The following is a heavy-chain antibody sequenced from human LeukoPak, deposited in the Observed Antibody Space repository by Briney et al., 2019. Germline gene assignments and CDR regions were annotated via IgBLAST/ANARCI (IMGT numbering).Heavy chain of an antibody. CDR3: ARELGRDGYNDAFDI. CDR1: GFTFSNYAM. Sequence: GSLRLSCAASGFTFSNYAMSWVRQPPGKGLEWIGEIYHSGSTNYNPSLKSRVTISVDKSKNQFSLKLSSVTAADTAVYYCARELGRDGYNDAFDIWGQGTMVTVSS. V-gene: IGHV4-4*02. CDR2: IYHSGST. D-gene: IGHD5-24*01. J-gene: IGHJ3*02.